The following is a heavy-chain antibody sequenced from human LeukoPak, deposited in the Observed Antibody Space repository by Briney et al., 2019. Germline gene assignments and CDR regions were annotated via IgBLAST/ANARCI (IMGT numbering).Heavy chain of an antibody. J-gene: IGHJ6*03. Sequence: GGSLRLSCAASGFIFSSYAMSWVRQAPGKGLEWVSAISGSGGSTYYADSVKGRFTISRDNSKNTLYLQMNSLRAEDTAVYYCAKMGGYYYYMDVWGKGTTVTVSS. V-gene: IGHV3-23*01. CDR2: ISGSGGST. CDR3: AKMGGYYYYMDV. CDR1: GFIFSSYA.